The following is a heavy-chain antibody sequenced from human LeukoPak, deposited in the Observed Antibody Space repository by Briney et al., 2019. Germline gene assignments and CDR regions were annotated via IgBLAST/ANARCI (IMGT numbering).Heavy chain of an antibody. CDR3: ARGSGSSSWYNLLYYYMDV. V-gene: IGHV1-8*02. D-gene: IGHD6-13*01. CDR2: INPNSGNT. CDR1: AYTFTDDY. Sequence: EASVKVSCKASAYTFTDDYMHWVRQAPGQGLEWLGWINPNSGNTGYAQKFQGRVTMTRNTSISTAYMELSSLRSEDTAVYYCARGSGSSSWYNLLYYYMDVWGKGTTVTVSS. J-gene: IGHJ6*03.